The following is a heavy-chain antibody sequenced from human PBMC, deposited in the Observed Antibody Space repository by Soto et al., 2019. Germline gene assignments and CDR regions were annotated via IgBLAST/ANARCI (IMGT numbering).Heavy chain of an antibody. Sequence: EVQLLESGGGLVQPGGSLRLSCAASGFTFSSYAMSWVRQAPGKGLEWVSALSGSGGSTYYADSVTGRFTISRDNSKKTLYLQMNSLRAEDTDVYYCAKDPKDIVVVPAAIGEYYYYMDVCGKGTTVTVSS. J-gene: IGHJ6*03. D-gene: IGHD2-2*01. CDR3: AKDPKDIVVVPAAIGEYYYYMDV. CDR1: GFTFSSYA. V-gene: IGHV3-23*01. CDR2: LSGSGGST.